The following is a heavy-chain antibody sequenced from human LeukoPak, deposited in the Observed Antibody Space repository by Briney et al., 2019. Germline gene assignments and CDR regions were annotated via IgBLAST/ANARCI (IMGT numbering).Heavy chain of an antibody. V-gene: IGHV1-46*01. CDR3: ARASGPHDAFDI. J-gene: IGHJ3*02. CDR2: INPSGGST. CDR1: GYTFTSYY. D-gene: IGHD3-10*01. Sequence: GASVKVSCKASGYTFTSYYMHWVRQAPGQGLEWMGIINPSGGSTSYAQKFQGRVTMTRDMSTSTVHMELSSLRSEDTAVYYCARASGPHDAFDIWGQGTMVTVSS.